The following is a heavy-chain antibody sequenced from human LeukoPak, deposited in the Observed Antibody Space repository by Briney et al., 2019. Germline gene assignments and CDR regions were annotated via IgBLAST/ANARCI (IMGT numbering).Heavy chain of an antibody. CDR1: GFTFSSYA. Sequence: PGGSLRLSCAASGFTFSSYAMSWVRQAPGKGLEWVSAISGSGGSTYYADSVKGRFTISRDNSKNTLYLQMNSLRAEDTAVYYCAKDSSSWAAEADAFDIWGQGTMATVSS. CDR2: ISGSGGST. J-gene: IGHJ3*02. V-gene: IGHV3-23*01. CDR3: AKDSSSWAAEADAFDI. D-gene: IGHD6-13*01.